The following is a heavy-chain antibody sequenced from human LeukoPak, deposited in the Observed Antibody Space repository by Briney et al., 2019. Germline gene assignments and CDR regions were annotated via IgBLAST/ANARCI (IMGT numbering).Heavy chain of an antibody. Sequence: GASVEVSCKASGGTFSSYAISWVRQAPGQGLEWMGGIIPIFGTANYAQKLQGRVTTTTDTSTSTAYMELRSLRSDDTAVYYCARWATYYYDSSGYCPDYWGQGTLVTVSS. CDR2: IIPIFGTA. CDR1: GGTFSSYA. D-gene: IGHD3-22*01. CDR3: ARWATYYYDSSGYCPDY. J-gene: IGHJ4*02. V-gene: IGHV1-69*05.